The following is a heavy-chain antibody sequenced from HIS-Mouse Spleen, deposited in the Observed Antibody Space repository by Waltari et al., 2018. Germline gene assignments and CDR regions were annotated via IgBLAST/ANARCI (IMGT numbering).Heavy chain of an antibody. Sequence: QLQLQESGPGLVKPSETLSLTCTVSVGSISSSSYYWGWIRQPPGKGLEWIGSIYYSGSHYYHPSLKSRVTISVDTSKNQFSLKLSSVTAADTAVYYCARGRRYYGSGSYGSFDYWGQGTLVTVSS. D-gene: IGHD3-10*01. J-gene: IGHJ4*02. V-gene: IGHV4-39*07. CDR1: VGSISSSSYY. CDR2: IYYSGSH. CDR3: ARGRRYYGSGSYGSFDY.